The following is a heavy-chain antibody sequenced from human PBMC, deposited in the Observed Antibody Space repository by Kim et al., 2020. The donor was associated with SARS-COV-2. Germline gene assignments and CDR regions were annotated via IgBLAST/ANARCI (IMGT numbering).Heavy chain of an antibody. Sequence: GGSLRLSCEASGFTFSRYTMHWVRQAPGRGPEHFSAISSGGDSTYYIDSVKGRFTTSRDNSRNTLYLQMGSVRAEDTGVYYCQTGEVCWGYADRWGQGT. J-gene: IGHJ4*02. CDR3: QTGEVCWGYADR. CDR2: ISSGGDST. V-gene: IGHV3-64*02. CDR1: GFTFSRYT. D-gene: IGHD5-12*01.